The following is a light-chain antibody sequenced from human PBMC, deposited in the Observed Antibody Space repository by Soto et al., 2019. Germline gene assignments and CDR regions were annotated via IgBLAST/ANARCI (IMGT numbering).Light chain of an antibody. CDR3: QQYDTSPRT. CDR2: GAS. V-gene: IGKV3-20*01. CDR1: QTVNSIY. Sequence: EIVLTQSPGTLSLYRGERATLSCRASQTVNSIYFAWYQRKPGQAPRLRIYGASNTAAGIPDRFSGSGSGTDFTLTISRLEAEDFGEYYYQQYDTSPRTFGQGTKVEIK. J-gene: IGKJ1*01.